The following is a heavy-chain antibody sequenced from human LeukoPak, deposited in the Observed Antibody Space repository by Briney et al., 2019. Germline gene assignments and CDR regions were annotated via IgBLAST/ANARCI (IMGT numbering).Heavy chain of an antibody. Sequence: GGSLRLSCAASGFTFSSYWMHWVRQAPGKGLVWVSRINSDETSTSYADSVKGRFTISRDNAQKTLYLQMNSLRAEDTTVYYCATSTYCSGGSCYSRTFQYWGQGTLVTVSS. CDR1: GFTFSSYW. CDR2: INSDETST. J-gene: IGHJ4*02. V-gene: IGHV3-74*01. CDR3: ATSTYCSGGSCYSRTFQY. D-gene: IGHD2-15*01.